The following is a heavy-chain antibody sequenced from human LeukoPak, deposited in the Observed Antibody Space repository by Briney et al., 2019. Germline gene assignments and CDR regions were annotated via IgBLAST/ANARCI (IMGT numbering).Heavy chain of an antibody. D-gene: IGHD1-26*01. V-gene: IGHV5-51*01. CDR2: IYPGDSDT. Sequence: GESLKISCKGSGYSFTSYWIGWVRQMPGKGLEWMGIIYPGDSDTRYSPSFQGQVTISADKSISTAYLQWSSLKASDTAMYYCARSQRRIVGATADAFDIWGQGTMVTVSS. J-gene: IGHJ3*02. CDR3: ARSQRRIVGATADAFDI. CDR1: GYSFTSYW.